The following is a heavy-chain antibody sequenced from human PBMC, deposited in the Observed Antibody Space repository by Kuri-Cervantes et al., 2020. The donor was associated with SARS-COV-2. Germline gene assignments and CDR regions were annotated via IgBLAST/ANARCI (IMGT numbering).Heavy chain of an antibody. CDR2: ISYDGSNK. Sequence: GGSLRLSCAASGFTFSSYAMHWVRQAPGKGLEWVAVISYDGSNKYYADSVKGRFTISRDNSKNTLYLQMNSLRAEGTAAYYCARDGAFTIFGVVIIGDYWGQGTLVTVSS. CDR1: GFTFSSYA. V-gene: IGHV3-30-3*01. J-gene: IGHJ4*02. CDR3: ARDGAFTIFGVVIIGDY. D-gene: IGHD3-3*01.